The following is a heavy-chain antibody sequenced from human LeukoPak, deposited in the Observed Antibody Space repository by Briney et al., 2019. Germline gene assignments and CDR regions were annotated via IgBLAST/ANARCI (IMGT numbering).Heavy chain of an antibody. CDR1: GFPFSSYW. CDR3: ARGSTYNSGWYGDFQH. J-gene: IGHJ1*01. V-gene: IGHV3-53*01. CDR2: IYSGDRT. Sequence: GGSLRLSCVASGFPFSSYWMTWVRQAPGKGLEWVSVIYSGDRTYYADSVKGRFTISRDNSKNTLFLQMNSLRAEDTAVYYCARGSTYNSGWYGDFQHWGQGTLVTVSS. D-gene: IGHD6-19*01.